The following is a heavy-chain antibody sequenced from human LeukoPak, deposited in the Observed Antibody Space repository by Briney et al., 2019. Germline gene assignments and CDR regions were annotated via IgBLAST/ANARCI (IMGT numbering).Heavy chain of an antibody. V-gene: IGHV4-38-2*01. Sequence: SETLSLTCVVSGYSISSGYYWGWIRQPPGKGLEWIGSIYHSGSTYYNPSLKSRVTISVDTSKNQFSLKLSSVTAADTAVYYCASLGVPAARYYFDYWGQGTLVTVSS. CDR2: IYHSGST. J-gene: IGHJ4*02. D-gene: IGHD2-2*01. CDR3: ASLGVPAARYYFDY. CDR1: GYSISSGYY.